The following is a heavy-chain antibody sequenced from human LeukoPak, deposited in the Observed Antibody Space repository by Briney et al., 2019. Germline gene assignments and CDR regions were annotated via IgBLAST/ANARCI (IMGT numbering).Heavy chain of an antibody. V-gene: IGHV3-30*03. CDR2: ISYDGSNK. Sequence: PGRSLRLSCAASGFTFSSYGMHWVRQAPGKGLEWVAVISYDGSNKYYADSVKGRFTISRDNSKNTLYLQMNSLRAEDTAVYCCAREYYDILTGSLSFDYWGQGTLVTVSS. D-gene: IGHD3-9*01. CDR3: AREYYDILTGSLSFDY. J-gene: IGHJ4*02. CDR1: GFTFSSYG.